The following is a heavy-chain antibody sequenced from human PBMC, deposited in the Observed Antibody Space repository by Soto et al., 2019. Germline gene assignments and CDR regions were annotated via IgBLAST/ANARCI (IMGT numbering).Heavy chain of an antibody. CDR1: GYTFTSYD. D-gene: IGHD5-12*01. Sequence: QVQLVQSGAEVKKPGASVKVSCKASGYTFTSYDINWVRQATGQGLEWMGWMNPNSGNTGYAQKFQGRVTMTRNTXIXXAYMELSSLRSEDTAVYYCARERGYSGYDWYAFDIWGQGTMVTVSS. J-gene: IGHJ3*02. CDR3: ARERGYSGYDWYAFDI. CDR2: MNPNSGNT. V-gene: IGHV1-8*01.